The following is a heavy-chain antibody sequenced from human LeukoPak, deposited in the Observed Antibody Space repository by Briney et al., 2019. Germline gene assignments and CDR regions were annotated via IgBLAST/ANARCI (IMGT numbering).Heavy chain of an antibody. J-gene: IGHJ5*02. V-gene: IGHV5-51*01. CDR1: GYSFTSYW. CDR2: IYPGDSDT. Sequence: GESLKISCKGSGYSFTSYWIGWVRQMPGKGLEWMGIIYPGDSDTRYSPSFQGQVTISADKSISTAYLQWSSLKASDTAMYYCARLESYGWGSYPNNWFDPWGQGTLVTVSS. CDR3: ARLESYGWGSYPNNWFDP. D-gene: IGHD3-16*02.